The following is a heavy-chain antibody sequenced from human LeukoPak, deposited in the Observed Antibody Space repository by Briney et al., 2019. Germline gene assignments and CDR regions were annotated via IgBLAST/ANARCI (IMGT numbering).Heavy chain of an antibody. CDR2: IYPGDSDT. CDR3: VRRGRSSNYFDY. V-gene: IGHV5-51*01. J-gene: IGHJ4*02. D-gene: IGHD6-6*01. CDR1: GYSFTTYW. Sequence: GESLKISCKGYGYSFTTYWIGWVRQMPGKGLEWMGIIYPGDSDTRYSPSFQGQVTMSADKSISTAYLQWSSLKASDTAMYYCVRRGRSSNYFDYWGQGTLVTVSS.